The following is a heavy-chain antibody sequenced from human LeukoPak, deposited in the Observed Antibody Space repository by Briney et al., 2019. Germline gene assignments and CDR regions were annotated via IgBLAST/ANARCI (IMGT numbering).Heavy chain of an antibody. D-gene: IGHD2-21*02. V-gene: IGHV1-69*04. CDR1: GGTSSSYA. CDR3: ATTILVLTAIRDYFDY. J-gene: IGHJ4*02. CDR2: IIPILGIA. Sequence: EASVKVSSKASGGTSSSYASSWVRQAPGQGLEWMGRIIPILGIANYAQKFQGRVTITADKSTSTAYMELSSLRSEDTAVYYCATTILVLTAIRDYFDYWGQGTLVTVSS.